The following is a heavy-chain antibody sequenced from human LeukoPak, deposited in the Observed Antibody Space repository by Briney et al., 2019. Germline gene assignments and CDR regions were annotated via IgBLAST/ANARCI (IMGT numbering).Heavy chain of an antibody. Sequence: PGGSLRLSCAASGFTFSSYEMNWVRQAPGKGLGWVSYISSSGSNIYYADSVKGRFTISRDNAKNSVYLQMNSLRAEDTAVYYCATYSSGWYEAFDYWGQGTLVTVSS. CDR2: ISSSGSNI. CDR1: GFTFSSYE. V-gene: IGHV3-48*03. D-gene: IGHD6-19*01. CDR3: ATYSSGWYEAFDY. J-gene: IGHJ4*01.